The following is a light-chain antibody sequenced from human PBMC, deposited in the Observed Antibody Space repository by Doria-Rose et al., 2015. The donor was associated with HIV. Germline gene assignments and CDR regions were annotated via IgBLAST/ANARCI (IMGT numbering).Light chain of an antibody. CDR2: DAS. J-gene: IGKJ3*01. CDR3: QQYNNWPPRFT. V-gene: IGKV3-15*01. CDR1: QRISTN. Sequence: TQSPVTVSVSPGERATLSCRASQRISTNLAWYQQKPGQAPRLLIYDASTRATGIPARFSGGGSGTEFTLTISSLQSEDFAVYYCQQYNNWPPRFTFGPGTKVDVK.